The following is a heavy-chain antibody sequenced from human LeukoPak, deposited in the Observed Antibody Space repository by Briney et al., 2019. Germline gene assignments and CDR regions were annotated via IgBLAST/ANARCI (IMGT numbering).Heavy chain of an antibody. D-gene: IGHD1-1*01. CDR3: ARDWYINDAFDI. CDR1: GDSLTTDDSF. Sequence: SQTLSLTCTVSGDSLTTDDSFWSWIRQFPGKGLEWIGYIHYRGTTNYNPSLKSRLSMSIDMSKDQFSLNLTSVTAAATAIYYCARDWYINDAFDIWGQGIVVTVSS. J-gene: IGHJ3*02. CDR2: IHYRGTT. V-gene: IGHV4-31*03.